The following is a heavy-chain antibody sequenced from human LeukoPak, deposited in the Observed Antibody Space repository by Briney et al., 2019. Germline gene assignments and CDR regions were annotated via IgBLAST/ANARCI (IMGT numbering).Heavy chain of an antibody. J-gene: IGHJ4*02. CDR1: GFTFSSHW. CDR3: VRDGYCGDSSRAGPL. D-gene: IGHD2-21*01. Sequence: PGGSLRLSCASSGFTFSSHWMHWVRQGPGRGLLSVSRINTDGTTTNYTDAVKGRVTISRDNAGNTLYLQMHSLRVEDTAVYYCVRDGYCGDSSRAGPLWGPGTLVTVSS. V-gene: IGHV3-74*01. CDR2: INTDGTTT.